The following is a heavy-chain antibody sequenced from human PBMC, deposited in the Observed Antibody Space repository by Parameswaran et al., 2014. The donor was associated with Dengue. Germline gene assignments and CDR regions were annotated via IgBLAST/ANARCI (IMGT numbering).Heavy chain of an antibody. D-gene: IGHD3-16*01. CDR2: IYPGDSDT. CDR3: ARRMLDPGRWFDP. V-gene: IGHV5-51*01. Sequence: VRQMPGKAWSGWGSIYPGDSDTRYSPSFQGQVTISADKSISTAYLQWSSLKASDTAMYYCARRMLDPGRWFDPWGPGNPGHRLL. J-gene: IGHJ5*02.